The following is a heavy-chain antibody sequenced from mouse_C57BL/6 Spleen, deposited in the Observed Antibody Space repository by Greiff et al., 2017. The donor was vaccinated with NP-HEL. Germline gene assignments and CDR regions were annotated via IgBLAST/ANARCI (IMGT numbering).Heavy chain of an antibody. CDR1: GYSITSGYY. J-gene: IGHJ2*01. V-gene: IGHV3-6*01. CDR3: ARCGNYGDY. CDR2: ISYDGSN. D-gene: IGHD1-1*02. Sequence: EVQLQESGPGLVKPSQSLSLTCSVTGYSITSGYYWNWIRQFPGNKLEWMGYISYDGSNNYNPSLKNRISITRDTSKNQFFLKLKSVTTEDTATYYCARCGNYGDYWGQGTTLTVSS.